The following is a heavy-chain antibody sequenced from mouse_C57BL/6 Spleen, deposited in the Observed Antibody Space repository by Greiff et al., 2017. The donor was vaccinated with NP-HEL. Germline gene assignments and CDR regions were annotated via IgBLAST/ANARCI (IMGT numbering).Heavy chain of an antibody. V-gene: IGHV5-17*01. CDR3: ARGGYSNYESYAMDY. CDR2: ISSGSSTI. CDR1: GFTFSDYG. J-gene: IGHJ4*01. D-gene: IGHD2-5*01. Sequence: EVKLVESGGGLVKPGGSLKLSCAASGFTFSDYGMHWVRQAPEKGLEWVAYISSGSSTIYYADTVKGRFTLSRDKAKNTLFLQLTSLRSEDTAMYYCARGGYSNYESYAMDYWGQGTSVTVSS.